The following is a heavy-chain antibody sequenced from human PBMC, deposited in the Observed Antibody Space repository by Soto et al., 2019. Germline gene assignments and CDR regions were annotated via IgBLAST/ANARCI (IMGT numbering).Heavy chain of an antibody. CDR2: ISHSGTS. D-gene: IGHD1-20*01. V-gene: IGHV4-4*02. J-gene: IGHJ3*01. CDR3: ARVVLSITRGAFDA. CDR1: GGSISSSHW. Sequence: QVQLQESGPGLVKPSWTLSLTCAVSGGSISSSHWWTWVRQSPGKGLEYIGEISHSGTSNSNPSLQSPVPLSVDRSKNHFSLTLTSVTAADAAVYYCARVVLSITRGAFDAWGQGTPVIVSS.